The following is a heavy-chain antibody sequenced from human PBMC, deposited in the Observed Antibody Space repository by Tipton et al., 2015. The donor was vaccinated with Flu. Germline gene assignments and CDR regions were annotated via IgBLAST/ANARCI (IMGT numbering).Heavy chain of an antibody. Sequence: QLVQSGAEVKKPGESLRISCKGSGYSFTSYWISWVRQMPGKGLEWMGRIDPSDSYTNYSPSFQGHVTISADKSISTAYLQWSSLKASDTAMYYCARHFDGKDCSSTSCYRSGFDPWGQGTPVTVSS. CDR1: GYSFTSYW. J-gene: IGHJ5*02. CDR3: ARHFDGKDCSSTSCYRSGFDP. D-gene: IGHD2-2*01. V-gene: IGHV5-10-1*01. CDR2: IDPSDSYT.